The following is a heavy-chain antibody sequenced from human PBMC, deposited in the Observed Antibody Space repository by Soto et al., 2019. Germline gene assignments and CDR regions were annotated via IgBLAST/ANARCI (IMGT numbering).Heavy chain of an antibody. J-gene: IGHJ4*02. Sequence: SETLSLTCTVSGGSISSGGYYWSWIRQHPGKGLEWIGFIYYSGYTYYSPSLKSRVSISVDTSNNQFSLKLSSVTAADTAVYYCARVLGYCTGGNCYPDYWGQGTLVTVSS. CDR1: GGSISSGGYY. V-gene: IGHV4-31*03. CDR2: IYYSGYT. D-gene: IGHD2-15*01. CDR3: ARVLGYCTGGNCYPDY.